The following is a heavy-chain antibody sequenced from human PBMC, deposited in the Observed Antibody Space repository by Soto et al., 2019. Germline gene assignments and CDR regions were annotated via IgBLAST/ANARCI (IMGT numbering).Heavy chain of an antibody. CDR2: ISAYSGDT. J-gene: IGHJ4*02. CDR1: GYNFTRYG. D-gene: IGHD3-9*01. V-gene: IGHV1-18*01. Sequence: QVQLVQSAAEVKPPGASVKVSCKASGYNFTRYGFSWVRQAPGQGLEWMGGISAYSGDTNYAQKFQGRVSMTTDTSRSTELVEHRSFRSDHTDVYYCERVTGVSLTPWLMCDFWGERPRV. CDR3: ERVTGVSLTPWLMCDF.